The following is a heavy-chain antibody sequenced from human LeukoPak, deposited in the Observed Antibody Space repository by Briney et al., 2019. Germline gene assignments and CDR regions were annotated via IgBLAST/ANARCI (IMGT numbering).Heavy chain of an antibody. CDR2: TYNSVTT. CDR3: ARKTPMAEAYYFDY. Sequence: SETLSLTCTGSGGYISSYYWRWIRQPPGKGLEWIGYTYNSVTTNYNPSLKSRVTISLDTSKNQFSLKLTSVTAADTAVYYCARKTPMAEAYYFDYWGQGTLVTVSS. J-gene: IGHJ4*02. D-gene: IGHD5-18*01. CDR1: GGYISSYY. V-gene: IGHV4-59*01.